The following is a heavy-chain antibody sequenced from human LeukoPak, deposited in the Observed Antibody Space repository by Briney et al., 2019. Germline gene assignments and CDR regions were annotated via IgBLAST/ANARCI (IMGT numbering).Heavy chain of an antibody. Sequence: ASVKVSCKASGYTFTSYGISWVRQAPGQGLEWMGWISAYSGNTNYAQKLQGRVTMTTDTSTSTAYMELRSLRPDDTAVHYCARDGFVVPAAIELDYWGQGTLVTVSS. CDR1: GYTFTSYG. D-gene: IGHD2-2*01. J-gene: IGHJ4*02. CDR3: ARDGFVVPAAIELDY. CDR2: ISAYSGNT. V-gene: IGHV1-18*01.